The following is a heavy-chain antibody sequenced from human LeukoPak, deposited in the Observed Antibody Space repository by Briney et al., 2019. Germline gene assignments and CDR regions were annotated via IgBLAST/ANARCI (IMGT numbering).Heavy chain of an antibody. V-gene: IGHV4-34*01. CDR3: ARVFWRDAFDI. CDR1: GGSFSGYY. CDR2: INHSGST. Sequence: SENLSLTCAVYGGSFSGYYWSWIRQPPGKGLEWIGEINHSGSTNYNPSLKSRVTISVDTSKNQFSLKLSSVTAADTAVYYCARVFWRDAFDIWGQGTMVTVSS. D-gene: IGHD3-3*01. J-gene: IGHJ3*02.